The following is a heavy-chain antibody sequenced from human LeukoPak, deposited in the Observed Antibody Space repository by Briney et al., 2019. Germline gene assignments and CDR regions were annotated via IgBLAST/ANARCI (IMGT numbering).Heavy chain of an antibody. CDR3: AREHYYYGSGSYYMDV. D-gene: IGHD3-10*01. J-gene: IGHJ6*03. CDR1: GGTFSSYA. Sequence: ASVKVSCKASGGTFSSYAISWVRQAPGQGLEWMGGIIPIFGTANYAQKFQGRVTITADKSTSTAYMELSSLRSEDTAVYYCAREHYYYGSGSYYMDVWGKGTTVTVSS. CDR2: IIPIFGTA. V-gene: IGHV1-69*06.